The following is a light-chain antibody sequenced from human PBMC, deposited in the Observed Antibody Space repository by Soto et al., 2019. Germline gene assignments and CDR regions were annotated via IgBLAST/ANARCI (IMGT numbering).Light chain of an antibody. J-gene: IGKJ1*01. CDR2: GAS. V-gene: IGKV3-20*01. Sequence: EIVLTQSPGTLSLSPGERATLACRASRSVSNNYVAWYQRKPGQAPRLLIYGASSRATAIPRRFSGSVSGTDFKLTITRLEPEDFAVYYCQPYCSSPPTFGHGTKVYSK. CDR1: RSVSNNY. CDR3: QPYCSSPPT.